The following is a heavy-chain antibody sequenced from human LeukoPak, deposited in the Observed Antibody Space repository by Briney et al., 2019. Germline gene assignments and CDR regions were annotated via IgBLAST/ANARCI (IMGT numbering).Heavy chain of an antibody. V-gene: IGHV4-59*01. Sequence: PSETLSLTCTVSGGSISSYYWSWIRQPPGKGLEWIGYIYYSGSTNYNPSLKSRVTISVDTSKNQFSLKLSSVTAADTAVYYCARAAVGFLEWLLFDYWGQGTLVTVSS. CDR2: IYYSGST. D-gene: IGHD3-3*02. J-gene: IGHJ4*02. CDR1: GGSISSYY. CDR3: ARAAVGFLEWLLFDY.